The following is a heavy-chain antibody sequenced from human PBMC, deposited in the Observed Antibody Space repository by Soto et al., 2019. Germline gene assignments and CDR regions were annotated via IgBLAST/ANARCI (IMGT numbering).Heavy chain of an antibody. CDR2: IIPIFGTA. J-gene: IGHJ4*02. D-gene: IGHD3-22*01. CDR3: AREGASGSHIGY. CDR1: GGTFSSYA. V-gene: IGHV1-69*01. Sequence: QVQLVQSGAEVKKPGSSVKVSCKASGGTFSSYAISWVRQAPGQGLEWMGGIIPIFGTANYAHKFQGRVTITADESTSTAYMELSSLRSEDTAVYYGAREGASGSHIGYWGQGTLVTVSS.